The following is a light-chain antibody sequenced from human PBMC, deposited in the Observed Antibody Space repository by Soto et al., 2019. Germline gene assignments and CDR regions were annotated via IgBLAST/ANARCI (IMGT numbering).Light chain of an antibody. V-gene: IGLV2-14*01. CDR2: EVS. CDR1: SSDIGSSRY. Sequence: ALTQPASVSGSPGQSITISCTGSSSDIGSSRYVSWYQQHPGKAPKLMISEVSHRPSGVSNRFSGSKSDNTASLTISGLQPEDEADYYCSSYTNTLTLIVFGTGTKLTVL. CDR3: SSYTNTLTLIV. J-gene: IGLJ1*01.